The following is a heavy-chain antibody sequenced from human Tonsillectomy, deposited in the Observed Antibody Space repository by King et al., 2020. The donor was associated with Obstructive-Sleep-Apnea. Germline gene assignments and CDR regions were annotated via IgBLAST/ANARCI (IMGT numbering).Heavy chain of an antibody. CDR2: ISAYNGNT. J-gene: IGHJ6*02. CDR1: GYTFTNYG. Sequence: VQLVESGAEVKKPGASVKVSCKASGYTFTNYGITWVRQAPGQGPEWMGWISAYNGNTNYAQKLQGRVTMTTDTSTSTAYMALRSLRSDDTAVYYCARVGGGYNLDFYYGMDVWGQGTTVTVSS. V-gene: IGHV1-18*01. D-gene: IGHD5-24*01. CDR3: ARVGGGYNLDFYYGMDV.